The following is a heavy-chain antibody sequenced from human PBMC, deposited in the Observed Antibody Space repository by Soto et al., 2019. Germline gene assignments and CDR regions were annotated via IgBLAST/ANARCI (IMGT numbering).Heavy chain of an antibody. CDR2: ISGSDGTT. CDR1: GLMFTNYA. Sequence: GGSLRLSCAASGLMFTNYAMTWVRQAPGKGLEWVSLISGSDGTTYYADSVKGRFTISRDDSKKTLYLQMNSLRAEDTAVYYCAKIVATIRQNWFDPWGQGTLVTVSS. CDR3: AKIVATIRQNWFDP. V-gene: IGHV3-23*01. D-gene: IGHD5-12*01. J-gene: IGHJ5*02.